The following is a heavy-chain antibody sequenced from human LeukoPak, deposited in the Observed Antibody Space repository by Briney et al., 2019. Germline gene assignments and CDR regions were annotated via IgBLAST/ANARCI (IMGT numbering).Heavy chain of an antibody. CDR2: ISNSFSGNTI. J-gene: IGHJ4*02. D-gene: IGHD6-13*01. Sequence: GGSLRLSCAASGFTFSDYYMSWIRQAPGKGLEWLSYISNSFSGNTIYYADSVKGRFTISRDNAKNSLYLQMNSLRAEDTAVYYCARWTTSNWYSSDYWGQGSLVTVSS. CDR3: ARWTTSNWYSSDY. V-gene: IGHV3-11*04. CDR1: GFTFSDYY.